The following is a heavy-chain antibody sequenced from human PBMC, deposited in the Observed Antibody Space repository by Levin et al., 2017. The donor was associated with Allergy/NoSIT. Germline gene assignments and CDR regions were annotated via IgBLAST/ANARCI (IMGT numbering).Heavy chain of an antibody. D-gene: IGHD2-15*01. CDR1: GFTFSSHW. J-gene: IGHJ3*02. Sequence: LSLTCAASGFTFSSHWMSWVRQAPGKGLEWVANIKHDGIDTYYVDSVKGRFAISRDNAKNSLYLQMNSLRVEDTAVYYCARAMVGYCSGGSCPHDAFDSWGQGTMVTVSS. CDR3: ARAMVGYCSGGSCPHDAFDS. V-gene: IGHV3-7*04. CDR2: IKHDGIDT.